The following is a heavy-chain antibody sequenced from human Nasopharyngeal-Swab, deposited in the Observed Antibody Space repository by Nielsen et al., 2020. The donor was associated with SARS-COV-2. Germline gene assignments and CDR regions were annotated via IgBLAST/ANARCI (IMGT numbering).Heavy chain of an antibody. D-gene: IGHD5-12*01. Sequence: WVRRAPGQGLEWMGWMNPNSGNTGYAQKFQGRVTMTRNTSISTAYMELSSLRSEDTAVYYCARGFIVAAIFHYYYYMDVWGKGTTVTVSS. CDR2: MNPNSGNT. CDR3: ARGFIVAAIFHYYYYMDV. J-gene: IGHJ6*03. V-gene: IGHV1-8*01.